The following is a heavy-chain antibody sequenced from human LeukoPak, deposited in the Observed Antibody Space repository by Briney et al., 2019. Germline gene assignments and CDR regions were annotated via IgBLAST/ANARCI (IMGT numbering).Heavy chain of an antibody. Sequence: ASVKVSCKASGGTFSSYAISWVRQAPGQGLEWMGGIIPIFDTASYAQKFQGRVTISADESTSTAYMELSSLRSEDTAVYYCARGPYDSRGQDYYYYYMDVWGKGTTVTDSS. V-gene: IGHV1-69*13. CDR1: GGTFSSYA. CDR3: ARGPYDSRGQDYYYYYMDV. J-gene: IGHJ6*03. CDR2: IIPIFDTA. D-gene: IGHD3-22*01.